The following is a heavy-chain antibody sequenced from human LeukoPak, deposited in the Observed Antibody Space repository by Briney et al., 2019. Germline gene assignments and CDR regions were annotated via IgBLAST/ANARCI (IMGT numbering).Heavy chain of an antibody. CDR1: GGSISSYY. J-gene: IGHJ3*02. Sequence: PSETLSLTCTVSGGSISSYYWSWIRQPPGKGLEWIGYIYYSGSTYYNPSLKSRVTISVDTSKNQFSLKLSSVTAADTAVYYCARVAHDYGDFEGENAFDIWGQGTMVTVSS. V-gene: IGHV4-30-4*01. D-gene: IGHD4-17*01. CDR3: ARVAHDYGDFEGENAFDI. CDR2: IYYSGST.